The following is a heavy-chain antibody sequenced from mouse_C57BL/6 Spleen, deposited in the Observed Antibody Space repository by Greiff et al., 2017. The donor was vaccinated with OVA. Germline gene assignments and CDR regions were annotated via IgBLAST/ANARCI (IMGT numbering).Heavy chain of an antibody. J-gene: IGHJ4*01. CDR1: GFTFSDYG. CDR2: ISNLSYSI. V-gene: IGHV5-15*01. CDR3: ARDYGSSPGAMDY. D-gene: IGHD1-1*01. Sequence: EVQLVESGGGLVQPGGSLKLSCAASGFTFSDYGMAWVRQAPRKGPEWVAFISNLSYSIYYADTVTGRFIISRETAKNTLYLEMSNLTSEDTAMYYCARDYGSSPGAMDYWGQGTSVTVSS.